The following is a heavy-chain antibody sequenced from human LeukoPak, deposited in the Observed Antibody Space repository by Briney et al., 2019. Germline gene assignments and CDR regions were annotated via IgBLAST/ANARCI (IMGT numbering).Heavy chain of an antibody. J-gene: IGHJ4*02. Sequence: AGGSLRLSCAASGFTFSSFGMIWVRQAPGKGLEWVSAISGSGNTTYYADSVKGRFTISRDNSKNTLYLQMNSLRVDDTAVYYCAKRVGDYWGQGTLVTVSS. D-gene: IGHD1-26*01. CDR1: GFTFSSFG. CDR3: AKRVGDY. CDR2: ISGSGNTT. V-gene: IGHV3-23*01.